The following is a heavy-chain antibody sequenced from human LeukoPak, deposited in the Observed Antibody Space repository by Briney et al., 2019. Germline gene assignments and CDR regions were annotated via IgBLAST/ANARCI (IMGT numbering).Heavy chain of an antibody. V-gene: IGHV4-38-2*02. D-gene: IGHD4-17*01. CDR3: ARGPTTVTRAFDY. CDR1: GYSIRSGYQ. CDR2: INYSGST. Sequence: SETLSLTCTVSGYSIRSGYQWGWIRQPPGKGLEWIGSINYSGSTYDNPSLKSRVTISVDTSKNQFSLKLSSVTAADTAVYYCARGPTTVTRAFDYWGQGTLVTVSS. J-gene: IGHJ4*02.